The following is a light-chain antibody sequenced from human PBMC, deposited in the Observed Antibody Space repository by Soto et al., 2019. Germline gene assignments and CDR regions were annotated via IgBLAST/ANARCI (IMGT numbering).Light chain of an antibody. Sequence: DIQMTQSPSTLSASVGDRATITCRASQSISSYLNWYQQKPGKAPKLLIYDASNLETGVPPRFSGSGSGTDFTVTISSLQPEDIATYYCQHYYNFPITFGQGTRLEIK. CDR1: QSISSY. CDR2: DAS. CDR3: QHYYNFPIT. V-gene: IGKV1-33*01. J-gene: IGKJ5*01.